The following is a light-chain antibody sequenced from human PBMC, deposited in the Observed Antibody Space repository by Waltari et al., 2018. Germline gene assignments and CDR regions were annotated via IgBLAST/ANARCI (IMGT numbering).Light chain of an antibody. Sequence: SALTKPASVSGSPGHSITISCTGTSSDVGGYDYVSWYQQHPGKAPKLMIYDVSNRPSGVSNRFSVSKSGNTASLTISGLQAEDEADYYCNSYTSSSTLVFGGGTKLTVL. CDR3: NSYTSSSTLV. CDR1: SSDVGGYDY. CDR2: DVS. J-gene: IGLJ2*01. V-gene: IGLV2-14*03.